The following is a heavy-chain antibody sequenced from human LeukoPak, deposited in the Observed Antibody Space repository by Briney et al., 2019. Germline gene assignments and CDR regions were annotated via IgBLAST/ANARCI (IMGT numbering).Heavy chain of an antibody. CDR2: ISYDGSNK. V-gene: IGHV3-30-3*01. CDR3: ARDGPANWDFDN. J-gene: IGHJ4*02. CDR1: GFTFSSYA. D-gene: IGHD7-27*01. Sequence: GGSLRLSCAASGFTFSSYAMHWVRQAPGKGLEWVAVISYDGSNKYYADSVKGRFTISRDNSKNTLYLQMNSLRAEDTAVYYCARDGPANWDFDNWGQGSLVTVSS.